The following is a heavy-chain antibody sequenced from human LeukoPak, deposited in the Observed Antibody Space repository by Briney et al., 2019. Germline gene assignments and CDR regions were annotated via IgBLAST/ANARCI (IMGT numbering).Heavy chain of an antibody. V-gene: IGHV3-23*01. CDR1: GFTFSSYA. J-gene: IGHJ4*02. Sequence: GGSLRLSCAASGFTFSSYAMSCVRQAPGKGREWVSAISGSGGSTYYADSVKGRFTISRDNSKNTLYLQMNSLRAEHTAVYYRAKDRVTMIVVVTYLDYWGEGTLVTVSS. CDR2: ISGSGGST. D-gene: IGHD3-22*01. CDR3: AKDRVTMIVVVTYLDY.